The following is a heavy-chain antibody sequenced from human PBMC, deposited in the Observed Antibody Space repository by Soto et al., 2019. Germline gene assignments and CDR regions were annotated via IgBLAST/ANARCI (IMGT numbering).Heavy chain of an antibody. CDR3: ARDERSYGEPPFDY. Sequence: ASVKVSCKASGFIFTGYYIHWVRRAPGQGLEWMGWIKSNGGDPKYAQKFQDRVTMTRDTSMNTVYMELSSLRSDDSAVYYCARDERSYGEPPFDYWGQGTLVTVSS. CDR2: IKSNGGDP. V-gene: IGHV1-2*02. D-gene: IGHD3-16*01. CDR1: GFIFTGYY. J-gene: IGHJ4*02.